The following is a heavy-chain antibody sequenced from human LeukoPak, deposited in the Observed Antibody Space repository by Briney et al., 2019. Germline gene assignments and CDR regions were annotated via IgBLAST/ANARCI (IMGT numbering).Heavy chain of an antibody. V-gene: IGHV3-23*01. CDR1: GFTFSSYA. Sequence: GGSLRLSCAASGFTFSSYAMSWVRQAPGKGLEWVSAISGSGGSTYYADSVKGRFTISRDNAKNSLYLQMNSLRAEDTAVYYCARDLGTGYYGSGSYTGPNWFDPWGQGTLVTVSS. J-gene: IGHJ5*02. CDR2: ISGSGGST. D-gene: IGHD3-10*01. CDR3: ARDLGTGYYGSGSYTGPNWFDP.